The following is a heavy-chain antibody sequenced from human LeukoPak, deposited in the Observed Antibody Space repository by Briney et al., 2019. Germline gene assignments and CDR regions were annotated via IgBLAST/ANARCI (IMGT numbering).Heavy chain of an antibody. J-gene: IGHJ4*02. Sequence: GASVKVSCKASGYTFTSCGISWVRQAPGQGLEWMGWISAYNGNTNYAQKLQGRVTMTTDTSTSTAYMELRSLRSDDTAVYYCARIGGYYYDSSGYYSSSYYFDYWGQGTLVTVSS. V-gene: IGHV1-18*01. CDR2: ISAYNGNT. CDR3: ARIGGYYYDSSGYYSSSYYFDY. D-gene: IGHD3-22*01. CDR1: GYTFTSCG.